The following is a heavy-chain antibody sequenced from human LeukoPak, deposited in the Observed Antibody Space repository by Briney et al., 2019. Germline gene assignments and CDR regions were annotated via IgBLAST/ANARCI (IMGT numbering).Heavy chain of an antibody. CDR1: VGSICSYN. Sequence: SETLSLTCTDSVGSICSYNWCSIRPPPRKGLEWIGYIYYRGSTNCNPSLKRRVNISVDTSKNQLSLKLSSVTAADTAVYFCARKRSDSIFDYGGQGTLVSVSS. V-gene: IGHV4-59*01. D-gene: IGHD2-21*02. J-gene: IGHJ4*02. CDR2: IYYRGST. CDR3: ARKRSDSIFDY.